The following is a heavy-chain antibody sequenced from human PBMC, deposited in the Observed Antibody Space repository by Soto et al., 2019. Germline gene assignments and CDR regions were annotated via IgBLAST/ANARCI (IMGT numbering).Heavy chain of an antibody. CDR1: GFTFSSYG. CDR2: ISYDGSNK. Sequence: GGSLRLSCAASGFTFSSYGMHWVRQAPGKGLEWVAVISYDGSNKYYADSVKGRFTISRDNSKNTLYLQMNSLRAEDTAVYYCAKDMSIAAAGTLDYWGQGTLVTVSS. D-gene: IGHD6-13*01. J-gene: IGHJ4*02. CDR3: AKDMSIAAAGTLDY. V-gene: IGHV3-30*18.